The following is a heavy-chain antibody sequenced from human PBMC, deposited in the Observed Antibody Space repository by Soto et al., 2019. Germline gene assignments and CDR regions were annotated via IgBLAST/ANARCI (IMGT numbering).Heavy chain of an antibody. D-gene: IGHD3-22*01. CDR1: GGTFSSYA. CDR3: ALPYYYDSSGYYEVVDAFDI. CDR2: IIPIFGTA. J-gene: IGHJ3*02. Sequence: SVKVSCKASGGTFSSYAISWVRQAPGQGLEWMGGIIPIFGTANYAQKFQGRVTTTADKSTSTAYMELSSLRSEDTAVYYCALPYYYDSSGYYEVVDAFDIWGQGTMVTVSS. V-gene: IGHV1-69*06.